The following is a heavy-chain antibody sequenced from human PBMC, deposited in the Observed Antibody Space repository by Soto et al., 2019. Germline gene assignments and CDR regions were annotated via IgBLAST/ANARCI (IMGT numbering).Heavy chain of an antibody. Sequence: GGSLRLSCSASGLGFTTYCMSWVRPPPGKGLEWVSGITGNGHNTYYAESVKGRFTISRDNSKNTLYLQMDSLRAEDAAEYYCASHQGIYKYYFDYWGQGTLVTVSS. V-gene: IGHV3-23*01. D-gene: IGHD1-1*01. J-gene: IGHJ4*02. CDR2: ITGNGHNT. CDR1: GLGFTTYC. CDR3: ASHQGIYKYYFDY.